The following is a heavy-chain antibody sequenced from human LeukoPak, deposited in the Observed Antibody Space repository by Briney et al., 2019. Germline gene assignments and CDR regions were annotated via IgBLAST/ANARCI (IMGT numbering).Heavy chain of an antibody. CDR3: ARALASGSSAFDY. D-gene: IGHD1-26*01. Sequence: PGGSLRLSCAASGFTFSSYWMSWVRQAPGKGLEWVANIKQEDGSEKYYVDSVKGRFTISRDNAKNSLYLQMNSLRGEDTAVYYCARALASGSSAFDYWGQGTLVTVSS. J-gene: IGHJ4*02. V-gene: IGHV3-7*02. CDR2: IKQEDGSEK. CDR1: GFTFSSYW.